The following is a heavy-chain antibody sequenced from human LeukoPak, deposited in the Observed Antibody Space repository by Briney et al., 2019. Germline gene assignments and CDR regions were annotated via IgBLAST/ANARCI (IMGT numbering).Heavy chain of an antibody. CDR3: AKDARGTVVNILFD. J-gene: IGHJ4*02. V-gene: IGHV3-53*01. D-gene: IGHD4-23*01. Sequence: PGGSLRLSCAASGFTVSSNYMSWVRQAPGKGLEWVSVIYSGGSTYYADSVKGRFTISRDNSKNTLYLQMNSLRAEDTAVYYCAKDARGTVVNILFDWGQGTLVTVSS. CDR1: GFTVSSNY. CDR2: IYSGGST.